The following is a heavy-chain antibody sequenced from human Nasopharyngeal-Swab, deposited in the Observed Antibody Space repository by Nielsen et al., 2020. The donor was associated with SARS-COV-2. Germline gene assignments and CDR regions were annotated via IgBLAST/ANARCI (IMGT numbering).Heavy chain of an antibody. V-gene: IGHV3-33*01. Sequence: GESLKISCAASGFTFSSYGMHWVRQAPGKGPEWVAVIWYDGSNKYYADSVKGRFTISRDNAKNSLYLQMNSLRAEDTAVYYCARDKNFKAAAGTRVWFDPWGQGTLVTVSS. CDR2: IWYDGSNK. D-gene: IGHD6-13*01. CDR3: ARDKNFKAAAGTRVWFDP. J-gene: IGHJ5*02. CDR1: GFTFSSYG.